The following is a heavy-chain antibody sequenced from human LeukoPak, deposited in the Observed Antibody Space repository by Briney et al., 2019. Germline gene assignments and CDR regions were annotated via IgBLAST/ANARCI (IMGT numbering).Heavy chain of an antibody. CDR3: ARETSGIAAA. CDR2: IKEDGSDK. J-gene: IGHJ4*02. D-gene: IGHD6-13*01. Sequence: SGESLRLSCAASGFTFSRYWMSWVRQAPGKGLEWVANIKEDGSDKYYVDSVKGRFTISSDNAKNSLHLQMNSLRAEDTAVYYCARETSGIAAAWGQGTLVTVSS. V-gene: IGHV3-7*01. CDR1: GFTFSRYW.